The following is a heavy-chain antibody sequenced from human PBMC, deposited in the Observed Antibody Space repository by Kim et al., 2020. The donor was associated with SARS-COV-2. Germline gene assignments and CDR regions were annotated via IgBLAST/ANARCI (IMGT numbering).Heavy chain of an antibody. V-gene: IGHV1-69*02. Sequence: NYAQKFQGRVTITADKSTSTAYMELSSLRSEDTAVYYCARVDTAMVFDYWGQGTLVTVSS. CDR3: ARVDTAMVFDY. J-gene: IGHJ4*02. D-gene: IGHD5-18*01.